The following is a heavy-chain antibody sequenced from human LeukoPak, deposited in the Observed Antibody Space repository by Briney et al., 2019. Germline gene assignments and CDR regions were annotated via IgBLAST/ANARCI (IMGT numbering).Heavy chain of an antibody. D-gene: IGHD6-13*01. J-gene: IGHJ5*02. CDR2: IKQDGSEK. V-gene: IGHV3-7*01. CDR1: GFTLSSYW. Sequence: GGSLRLSCAASGFTLSSYWMSWVRQAPGKGLEWVANIKQDGSEKYYVDSVKGRFTISRDNAKNSLYLQMNSLRAEDTAVYYCARDESKSSSWRFDPWGQGTLVTVSS. CDR3: ARDESKSSSWRFDP.